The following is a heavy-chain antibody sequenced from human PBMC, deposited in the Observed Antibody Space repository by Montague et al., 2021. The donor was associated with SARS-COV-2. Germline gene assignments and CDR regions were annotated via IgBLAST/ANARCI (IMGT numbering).Heavy chain of an antibody. CDR2: TNPNSGNT. CDR1: GYTFTSYD. V-gene: IGHV1-8*01. CDR3: ARGEVITIFGVVINYYGMDV. J-gene: IGHJ6*02. D-gene: IGHD3-3*01. Sequence: SVRVSCKASGYTFTSYDINWVRQATGQGLEWMGWTNPNSGNTGYAQKFQGRVTMTRNTSISTAYMELSSLRSEDTAVYYCARGEVITIFGVVINYYGMDVWGQGITVTVSS.